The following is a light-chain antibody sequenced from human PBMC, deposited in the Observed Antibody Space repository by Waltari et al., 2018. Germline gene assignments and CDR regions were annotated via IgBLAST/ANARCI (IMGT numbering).Light chain of an antibody. Sequence: QSVLTQPPSASGTPGQRVTISCSGSSSNIGSNTVNWYQQLPGTAPKLLIYSNNQRPSGVPDRFAGSKSGTSAARAISGLQSEDEADYYCAAWDDSLNGVVFGGGTKLTVI. V-gene: IGLV1-44*01. CDR3: AAWDDSLNGVV. CDR1: SSNIGSNT. CDR2: SNN. J-gene: IGLJ2*01.